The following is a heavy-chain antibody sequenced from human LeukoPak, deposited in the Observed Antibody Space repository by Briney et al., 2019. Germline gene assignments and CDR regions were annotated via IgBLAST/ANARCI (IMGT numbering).Heavy chain of an antibody. CDR3: ARVADGYTYYFDY. Sequence: AASVKVSCKASGYTFTTDGITWVRQAPGQGLEWMGWFNTYNGDTNYAQNLQGRVTKTTDTSTSTAYMELRSLRSDDTAVHYCARVADGYTYYFDYWGQGTLVTVSS. D-gene: IGHD5-24*01. J-gene: IGHJ4*02. CDR2: FNTYNGDT. CDR1: GYTFTTDG. V-gene: IGHV1-18*01.